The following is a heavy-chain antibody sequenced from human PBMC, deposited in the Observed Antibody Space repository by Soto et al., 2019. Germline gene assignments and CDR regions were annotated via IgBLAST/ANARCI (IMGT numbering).Heavy chain of an antibody. CDR1: GGSISSYY. V-gene: IGHV4-59*01. CDR2: IYYSGST. J-gene: IGHJ4*02. Sequence: SETLSLTCTVSGGSISSYYWSWIRQPPGKGLEWIGYIYYSGSTNYNPSLKSRVTISVDTSKNQFSLKLSSVTAADTAVYYCARSFNYFDYWGQGTLVTVSS. CDR3: ARSFNYFDY.